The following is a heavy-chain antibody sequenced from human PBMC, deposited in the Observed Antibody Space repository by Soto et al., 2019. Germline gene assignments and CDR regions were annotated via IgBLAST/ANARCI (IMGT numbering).Heavy chain of an antibody. V-gene: IGHV1-46*01. Sequence: ASVKVSCKASGYTFTSYGISWVRQAPGQGLEWMGMINPSGGTASYAQRFQGRVTMTADKSTSTAYMELRSLRSEDTAFYYCATSYGSGYRAFDYWGQGALVTVSS. CDR1: GYTFTSYG. CDR3: ATSYGSGYRAFDY. J-gene: IGHJ4*02. CDR2: INPSGGTA. D-gene: IGHD3-10*01.